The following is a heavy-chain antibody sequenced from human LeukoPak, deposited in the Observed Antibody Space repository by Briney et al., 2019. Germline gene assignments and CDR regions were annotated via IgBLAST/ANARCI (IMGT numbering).Heavy chain of an antibody. J-gene: IGHJ4*02. V-gene: IGHV4-61*02. Sequence: PSQTLSLTCTVSGGSISSGTYYWSWIRQPAGKGLEWIGRISTGERTNYNPSVKSRVTISVDTSKNQFSLKLSSVTAADTAVYYCARGVEGYFDYWGQGTLVTVSS. CDR3: ARGVEGYFDY. CDR2: ISTGERT. CDR1: GGSISSGTYY.